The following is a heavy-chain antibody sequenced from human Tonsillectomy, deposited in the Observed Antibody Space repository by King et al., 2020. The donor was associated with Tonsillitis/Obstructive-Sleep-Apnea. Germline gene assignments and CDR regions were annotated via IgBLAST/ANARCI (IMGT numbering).Heavy chain of an antibody. D-gene: IGHD6-6*01. Sequence: VQLPQWGAGLLKPSETLSLTCAVYGGSFSGYYWSWIRQPPGKGLEWIGEINHSGSTNYNPSLKSRVTISVDTSKNQFSLKLSSVTAADTAVYYCSTYSSSPWVSYFDYWGQGTLVTVSS. CDR1: GGSFSGYY. CDR2: INHSGST. V-gene: IGHV4-34*01. CDR3: STYSSSPWVSYFDY. J-gene: IGHJ4*02.